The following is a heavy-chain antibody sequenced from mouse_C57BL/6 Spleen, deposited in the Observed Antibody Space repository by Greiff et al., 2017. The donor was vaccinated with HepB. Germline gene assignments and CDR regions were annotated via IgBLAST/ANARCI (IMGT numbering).Heavy chain of an antibody. CDR3: ARKTNWYWYFDV. V-gene: IGHV1-50*01. Sequence: VQLQQPGAELVKPGASVKLSCKASGYTFTSYWMQWVKQRPGQGLEWIGEIDPSDSYTNYNQKFKGKATLTVDTSSSTAYMQLSSLTSEDSAVYYCARKTNWYWYFDVWGIGTTVTVSS. J-gene: IGHJ1*03. D-gene: IGHD4-1*01. CDR2: IDPSDSYT. CDR1: GYTFTSYW.